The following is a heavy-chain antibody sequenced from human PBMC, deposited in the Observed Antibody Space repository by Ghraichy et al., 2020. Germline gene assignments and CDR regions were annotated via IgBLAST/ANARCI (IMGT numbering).Heavy chain of an antibody. CDR1: GFTFSGYW. J-gene: IGHJ4*02. V-gene: IGHV3-7*05. CDR3: SRALEY. CDR2: INQDGSVK. Sequence: GESLNISCAASGFTFSGYWMDLVRQSPGKGLEWVANINQDGSVKYYVDSVKGRFTISRDNAKNSLYLQMNSLRAEDTAVYYCSRALEYWGQGSLVTVSS.